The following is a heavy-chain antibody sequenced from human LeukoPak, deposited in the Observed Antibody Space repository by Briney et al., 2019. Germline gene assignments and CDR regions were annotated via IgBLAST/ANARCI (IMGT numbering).Heavy chain of an antibody. D-gene: IGHD5-24*01. J-gene: IGHJ4*02. Sequence: QASETLSLTCAVSGVSISSSNWWSWVRQPQGKGLGGIGEIYHRGDTIYNPSLKSRVTISVDKSKNQFSLKLSFVTAADTAIYYCATQGWLQSEYYFDHWGQGTLVTVSS. V-gene: IGHV4-4*02. CDR2: IYHRGDT. CDR3: ATQGWLQSEYYFDH. CDR1: GVSISSSNW.